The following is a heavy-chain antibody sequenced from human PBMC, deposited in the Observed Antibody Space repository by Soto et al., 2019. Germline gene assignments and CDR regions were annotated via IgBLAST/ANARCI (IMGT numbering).Heavy chain of an antibody. D-gene: IGHD3-22*01. Sequence: SETLSLTCTVSGGSISSYYWSWIRQPPGKGLEWIGYIYYSWSTNYNPSLKSRVTISVDTSKNQFSLKLSSVTAAGTAVYYCARGLTYYYDSSGYYEGYYFDYWGQGTLVTVSS. V-gene: IGHV4-59*01. CDR2: IYYSWST. CDR1: GGSISSYY. J-gene: IGHJ4*02. CDR3: ARGLTYYYDSSGYYEGYYFDY.